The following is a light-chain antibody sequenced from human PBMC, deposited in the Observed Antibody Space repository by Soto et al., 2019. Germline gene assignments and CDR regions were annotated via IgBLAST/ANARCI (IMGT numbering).Light chain of an antibody. CDR3: QVWDSSSDRVV. J-gene: IGLJ2*01. Sequence: SYELTQPPSVSVAPGKTATITCGGNKIGSKSVHWYQQKPGQAPVLVIYYDSDRPSGIPERFSGSNSGNTATLTISRVEAGDEADYYCQVWDSSSDRVVFGGGTKLTVL. CDR1: KIGSKS. CDR2: YDS. V-gene: IGLV3-21*04.